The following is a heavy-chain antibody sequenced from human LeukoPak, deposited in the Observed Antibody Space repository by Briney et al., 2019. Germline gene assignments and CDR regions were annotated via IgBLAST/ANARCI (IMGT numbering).Heavy chain of an antibody. D-gene: IGHD6-19*01. CDR2: ISGSGGST. Sequence: PGGSLILSCAASGFTFRNFAMSWVRQAPGKGLEWVSVISGSGGSTVYSDSVKGRFTISRDNSKNTLYLQMNSLRAEDTAIYYCAKDAPTYIPVTGPEDNWSQGTLVTVSS. V-gene: IGHV3-23*01. CDR3: AKDAPTYIPVTGPEDN. CDR1: GFTFRNFA. J-gene: IGHJ4*02.